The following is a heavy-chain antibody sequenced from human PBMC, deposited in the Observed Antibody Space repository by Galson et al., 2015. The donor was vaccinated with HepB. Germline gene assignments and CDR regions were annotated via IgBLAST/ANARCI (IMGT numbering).Heavy chain of an antibody. D-gene: IGHD4-23*01. Sequence: SLRLSCAASGFTFSSYSMNWVRQAPGKGLEWVSSISSSSSYIYYADSVKGRFTISRDNAKNSLYLQMNSLRAEDTAVYYCARVGEDYGGKRGGADYWGQGTLVTVSS. CDR1: GFTFSSYS. CDR2: ISSSSSYI. CDR3: ARVGEDYGGKRGGADY. V-gene: IGHV3-21*01. J-gene: IGHJ4*02.